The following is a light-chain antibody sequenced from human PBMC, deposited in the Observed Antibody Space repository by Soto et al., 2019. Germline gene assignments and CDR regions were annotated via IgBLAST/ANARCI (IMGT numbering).Light chain of an antibody. V-gene: IGLV2-14*01. CDR3: SSYTSSSTHAV. CDR1: SSDVGGYNY. CDR2: DVS. J-gene: IGLJ7*01. Sequence: QSVLTQPASVSGSPGQSITISCTGTSSDVGGYNYVSWYQQHPGKAPKLMIYDVSNRPSGVSNRFSGSKSGNTASLTNSGPQAEDEGDYYCSSYTSSSTHAVFGGGTQLTVL.